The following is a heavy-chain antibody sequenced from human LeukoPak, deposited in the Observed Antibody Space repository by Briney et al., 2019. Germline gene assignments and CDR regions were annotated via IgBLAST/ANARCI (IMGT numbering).Heavy chain of an antibody. CDR1: GFTFSSYW. CDR2: TNSDGSST. V-gene: IGHV3-74*01. CDR3: ARVVRLTYYGMDV. J-gene: IGHJ6*02. D-gene: IGHD2-2*01. Sequence: GGSLRLSCAASGFTFSSYWMHWVRQAPGKGLVWVSRTNSDGSSTSYADSVKGRFTISRDNAKNTLYLQMNSLRAEDTAVYYCARVVRLTYYGMDVWGQGTTVTVSS.